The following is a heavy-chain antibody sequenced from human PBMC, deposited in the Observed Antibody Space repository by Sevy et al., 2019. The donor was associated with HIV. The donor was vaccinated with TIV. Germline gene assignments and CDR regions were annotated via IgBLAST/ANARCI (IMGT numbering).Heavy chain of an antibody. CDR2: IKSDGSDK. V-gene: IGHV3-7*01. CDR3: ARYGGYIDH. Sequence: GSLRLSCAASGFTFSIYYMTWARQAPGKGLEWVANIKSDGSDKYDVDSVKGRFTISRDNAKNSLYLQMNSLTAEDTAVYYCARYGGYIDHWGHGTLVTVSS. J-gene: IGHJ4*01. D-gene: IGHD2-15*01. CDR1: GFTFSIYY.